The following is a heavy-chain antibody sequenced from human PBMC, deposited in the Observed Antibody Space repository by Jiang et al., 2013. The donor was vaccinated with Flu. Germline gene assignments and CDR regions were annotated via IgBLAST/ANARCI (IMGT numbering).Heavy chain of an antibody. CDR2: IYPGDSDT. Sequence: GAEVKKPGESLKISCKGSGYSFTSYWIGWVRQMPGKGLEWMGIIYPGDSDTRYSPSFQGQVTISADKSISTAYLQWSSLKASDTAMYYCARESRYFDWFGGTRGSPTAPFSAFDIWGQGTMVTVSS. V-gene: IGHV5-51*01. J-gene: IGHJ3*02. CDR1: GYSFTSYW. D-gene: IGHD3-9*01. CDR3: ARESRYFDWFGGTRGSPTAPFSAFDI.